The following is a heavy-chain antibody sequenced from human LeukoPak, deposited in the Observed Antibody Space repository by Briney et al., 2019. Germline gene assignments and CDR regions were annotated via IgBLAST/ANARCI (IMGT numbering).Heavy chain of an antibody. CDR1: GYTFTGYY. Sequence: ASVKVSCKASGYTFTGYYMHWVRQAPGQGLEWMGWINPNSGGTNYAQKFQGRVTMTRDTSISTAYMELSRLRSDDTAVYYCAREELTTVTPSWFDPWGQGTLVTVSS. CDR3: AREELTTVTPSWFDP. D-gene: IGHD4-11*01. V-gene: IGHV1-2*02. J-gene: IGHJ5*02. CDR2: INPNSGGT.